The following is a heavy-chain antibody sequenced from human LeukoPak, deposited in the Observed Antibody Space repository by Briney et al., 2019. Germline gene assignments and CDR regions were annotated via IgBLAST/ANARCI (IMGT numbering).Heavy chain of an antibody. V-gene: IGHV4-4*07. D-gene: IGHD3-10*01. Sequence: SETLSLTCTVSGGXLSNYYCSWIRQPAGKGLDWIGRIYTSGSTNNNPSLKSRVTMSVDMSMNQFSLKLSSVTAADTAMYYCARMGGSGSYYKTGDAFDIWGQGTMVTVFS. CDR2: IYTSGST. CDR3: ARMGGSGSYYKTGDAFDI. J-gene: IGHJ3*02. CDR1: GGXLSNYY.